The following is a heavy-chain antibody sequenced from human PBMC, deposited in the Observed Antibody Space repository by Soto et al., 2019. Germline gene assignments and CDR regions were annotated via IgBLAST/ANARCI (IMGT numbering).Heavy chain of an antibody. Sequence: SETLSLTCSVSGVSISPNYWTWIRQPPGKGLEWIGYIYHSGSTNYNPSLRSRVTISVDTSKNQFSLKLTSVTAADTAVYYCARDKITGLFDYWGQGTLVTVSS. CDR2: IYHSGST. D-gene: IGHD2-8*02. CDR1: GVSISPNY. CDR3: ARDKITGLFDY. V-gene: IGHV4-59*12. J-gene: IGHJ4*02.